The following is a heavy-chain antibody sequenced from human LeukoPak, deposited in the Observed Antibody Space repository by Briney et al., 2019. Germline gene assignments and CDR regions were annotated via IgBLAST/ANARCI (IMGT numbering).Heavy chain of an antibody. V-gene: IGHV4-59*01. J-gene: IGHJ4*02. CDR2: IYYSGST. D-gene: IGHD3-22*01. CDR3: ARDCCGSSGYDY. CDR1: GGSISSYY. Sequence: SETLSLTCTVSGGSISSYYWSWIRQPPGKGLEWIGYIYYSGSTNYNPFLKSRVTISVDTSKNQFSLKLSSVTAADTAVYYCARDCCGSSGYDYWGQGTLVTVSS.